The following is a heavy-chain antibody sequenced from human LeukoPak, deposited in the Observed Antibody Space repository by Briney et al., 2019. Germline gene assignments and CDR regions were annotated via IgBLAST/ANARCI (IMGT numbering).Heavy chain of an antibody. V-gene: IGHV1-69*05. CDR1: GGTFSSYA. CDR3: ARGGALFGVPDGIEGCY. J-gene: IGHJ4*02. Sequence: GASVKVSCKASGGTFSSYAISWVRQAPGQGLEWMGGIIPIFGTANYAQKFQGRVTITTDESTSTAYMELSSLRSEDTAVYYCARGGALFGVPDGIEGCYWGQGTLVTVSS. CDR2: IIPIFGTA. D-gene: IGHD3-3*01.